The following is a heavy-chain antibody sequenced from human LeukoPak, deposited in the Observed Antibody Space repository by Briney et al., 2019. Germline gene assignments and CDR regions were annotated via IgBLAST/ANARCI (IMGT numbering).Heavy chain of an antibody. CDR2: IIPIFGTA. CDR3: ACRHYYDSSGYQNFDY. Sequence: ASVKVSCKASGYTFTSYGISWVRQAPGQGLEWMGGIIPIFGTANYAQKFQGRVTITADESTSTAYMELSSLRSEDTAVYYCACRHYYDSSGYQNFDYWGQGTLVTVSS. CDR1: GYTFTSYG. D-gene: IGHD3-22*01. V-gene: IGHV1-69*13. J-gene: IGHJ4*02.